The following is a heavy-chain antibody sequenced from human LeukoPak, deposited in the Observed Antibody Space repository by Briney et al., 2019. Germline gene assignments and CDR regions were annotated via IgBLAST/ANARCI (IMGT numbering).Heavy chain of an antibody. CDR3: ARNPLYGGSAFDY. CDR2: IYYSGST. V-gene: IGHV4-59*01. Sequence: PSETLSLTCTVPGGSISSYYWSWIRQPPGKGLEWIGYIYYSGSTNYNPSLRSRVTISVDTSKNQFSLKLSSVTAADTAVYYCARNPLYGGSAFDYWGQGTLVTVSS. J-gene: IGHJ4*02. CDR1: GGSISSYY. D-gene: IGHD4-23*01.